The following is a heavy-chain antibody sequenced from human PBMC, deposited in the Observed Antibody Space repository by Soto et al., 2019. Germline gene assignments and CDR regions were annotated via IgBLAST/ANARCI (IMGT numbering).Heavy chain of an antibody. CDR3: AKVAGYSSSWPRDY. CDR2: ISYDGSNK. J-gene: IGHJ4*02. D-gene: IGHD6-13*01. Sequence: GGSLSLSCAASGFTFSSYGMHWVRQAPGKGLEWVAVISYDGSNKYYADSVKGRFTISRDNSKNTLYLQMNSLRAEDTAVYYCAKVAGYSSSWPRDYWGQGTLVTVSS. CDR1: GFTFSSYG. V-gene: IGHV3-30*18.